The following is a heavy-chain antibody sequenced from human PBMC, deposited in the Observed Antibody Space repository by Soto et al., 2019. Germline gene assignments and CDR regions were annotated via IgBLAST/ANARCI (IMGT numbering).Heavy chain of an antibody. CDR3: AKFYGWGGQLNRGVFEP. Sequence: VGSLRLSCAASGFAFSSYAMSWVRQAPGKGLEWVSAISGSGGSTYYADSVKGRFTISRDNSKNTLYLQMNSLRAEDTAVYYWAKFYGWGGQLNRGVFEPWGQGTLVTVSS. CDR1: GFAFSSYA. V-gene: IGHV3-23*01. CDR2: ISGSGGST. J-gene: IGHJ5*02. D-gene: IGHD3-10*01.